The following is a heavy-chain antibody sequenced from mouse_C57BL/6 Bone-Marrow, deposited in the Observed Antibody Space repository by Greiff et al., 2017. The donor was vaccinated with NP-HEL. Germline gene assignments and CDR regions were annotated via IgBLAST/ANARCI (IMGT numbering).Heavy chain of an antibody. CDR3: TSVTTVVADY. CDR2: IDPENGDT. D-gene: IGHD1-1*01. Sequence: VHVKQSGAELVRPGASVKLSCTASGFNIKDDYMHWVKQRPEQGLEWIGWIDPENGDTEYALKFQGKATITADTSSNTAYLQLSSLTSEDTAVYYCTSVTTVVADYWGQGTTLTVSS. CDR1: GFNIKDDY. V-gene: IGHV14-4*01. J-gene: IGHJ2*01.